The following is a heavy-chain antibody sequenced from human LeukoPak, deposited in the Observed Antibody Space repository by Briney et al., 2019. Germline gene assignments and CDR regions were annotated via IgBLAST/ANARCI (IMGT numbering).Heavy chain of an antibody. CDR1: GGSISSSPYY. Sequence: SETLSLTCTVSGGSISSSPYYWNWIRQPPGKGLEWIGSISYSGTTSYNPSLNSRVTISVDTSKNHFPLRLTSLTAADTAIYYCTRMPIGYPNWFDPWGQGAPVTVSS. V-gene: IGHV4-39*02. D-gene: IGHD3-22*01. CDR2: ISYSGTT. J-gene: IGHJ5*02. CDR3: TRMPIGYPNWFDP.